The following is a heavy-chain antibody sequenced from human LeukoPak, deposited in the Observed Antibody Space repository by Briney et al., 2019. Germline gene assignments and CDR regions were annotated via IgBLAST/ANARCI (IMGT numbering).Heavy chain of an antibody. D-gene: IGHD3-10*01. CDR2: IYYSVSSEST. CDR3: ARHTRVGFGDR. J-gene: IGHJ5*02. V-gene: IGHV4-39*01. Sequence: SETLSLTCTVSGTSISSTPYYWGWIRQPPGKGLEWIATIYYSVSSESTSYNPSLKSRVTMSVDMSKNQLSLKLISVTAADTAVYYCARHTRVGFGDRWGQGTLVTVSS. CDR1: GTSISSTPYY.